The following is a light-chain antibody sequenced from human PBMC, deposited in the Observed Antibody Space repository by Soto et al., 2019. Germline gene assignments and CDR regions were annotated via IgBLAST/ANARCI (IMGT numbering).Light chain of an antibody. V-gene: IGKV1-5*03. CDR3: QQYNSFPYT. CDR2: KAS. CDR1: QSISSW. Sequence: DIQMTQSPSTLSASVGDRVTITCRASQSISSWLAWYQQKPGKAPKLLIYKASSLESGVPSSFSGSGSGTECTLTISSLQPDDFATYYCQQYNSFPYTFGQGTKLEIK. J-gene: IGKJ2*01.